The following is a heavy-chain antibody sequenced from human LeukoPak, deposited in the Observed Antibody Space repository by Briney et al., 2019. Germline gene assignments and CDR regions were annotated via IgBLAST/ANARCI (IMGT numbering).Heavy chain of an antibody. Sequence: SETLSLTCAVYGGSFSGYYWSWIRQPPGKGLEWIGEINHSGSTNYNPSLKSRVTISVDTSKNQFSLKLSSVTAADTAVYYCARVLIFWGGYLPLIGFDYWGQGTLVTVSS. J-gene: IGHJ4*02. CDR3: ARVLIFWGGYLPLIGFDY. V-gene: IGHV4-34*01. D-gene: IGHD3-3*01. CDR2: INHSGST. CDR1: GGSFSGYY.